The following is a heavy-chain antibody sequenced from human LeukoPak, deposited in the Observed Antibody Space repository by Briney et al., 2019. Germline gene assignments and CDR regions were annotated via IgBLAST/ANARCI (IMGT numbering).Heavy chain of an antibody. CDR2: IYYSGST. J-gene: IGHJ4*02. CDR1: GGSLSSYY. Sequence: PSETLSLTCTVSGGSLSSYYWSWIRQPPGKGLEWIGYIYYSGSTNYNPSLKSRVTISVDTSRNQFSLKLSSVTAADTAVYYCARDIGHYYDSSGYEQWGQETLVTVSS. CDR3: ARDIGHYYDSSGYEQ. D-gene: IGHD3-22*01. V-gene: IGHV4-59*01.